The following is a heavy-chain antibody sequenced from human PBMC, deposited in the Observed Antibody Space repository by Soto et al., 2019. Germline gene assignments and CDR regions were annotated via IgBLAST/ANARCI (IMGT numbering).Heavy chain of an antibody. Sequence: PGGSLRLSCAASGFTFSSYEMNWVRQAPGKGLEWVSYISSSGSTIYYADSVKGRFTISRDNAKNSLYLQMNSLRAEDTAVYYCAWLELRAHDAFDIWGQGTMVTV. CDR2: ISSSGSTI. CDR3: AWLELRAHDAFDI. J-gene: IGHJ3*02. V-gene: IGHV3-48*03. D-gene: IGHD1-7*01. CDR1: GFTFSSYE.